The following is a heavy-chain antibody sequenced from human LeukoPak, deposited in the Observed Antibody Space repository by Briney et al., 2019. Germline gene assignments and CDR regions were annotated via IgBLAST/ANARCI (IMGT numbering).Heavy chain of an antibody. CDR2: INTGTGNP. V-gene: IGHV7-4-1*02. D-gene: IGHD6-19*01. CDR1: GYTFTNYA. Sequence: GASVKVSCKTSGYTFTNYAINWVRQAPGQGLEFMGWINTGTGNPTYAQDFTGRFVFSLDTSVSTAYLQISTLRPEDTAVYYCARFAVHRRIAVDGQFGLDYWGQGTLVTVSS. J-gene: IGHJ4*02. CDR3: ARFAVHRRIAVDGQFGLDY.